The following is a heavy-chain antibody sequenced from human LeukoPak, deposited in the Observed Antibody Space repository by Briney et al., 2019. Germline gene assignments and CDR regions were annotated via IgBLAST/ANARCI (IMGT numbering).Heavy chain of an antibody. CDR2: ITGSHVRT. CDR3: TKEPNGDYIGAFDP. V-gene: IGHV3-23*01. J-gene: IGHJ5*02. D-gene: IGHD4-17*01. CDR1: GFTCSSFA. Sequence: GGSLRRSCAASGFTCSSFAMTWVRRAPGKGLEWVSSITGSHVRTYTTDSVKGRFTISRDNSQNTLYLQMNRLRAEDTAVYYCTKEPNGDYIGAFDPWGQGTLVTVSS.